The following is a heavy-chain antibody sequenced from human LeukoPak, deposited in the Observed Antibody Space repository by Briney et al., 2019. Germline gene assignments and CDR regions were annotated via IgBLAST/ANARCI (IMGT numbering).Heavy chain of an antibody. J-gene: IGHJ4*02. V-gene: IGHV3-7*01. D-gene: IGHD3-9*01. CDR2: IKQDGSEK. Sequence: GGSLRLSCAASGVTLSSYWMSWVRQAPGKGLEWVANIKQDGSEKYYVDSVKGRFTISRENAKNSLYLQMNSLRAEDTAVYYCARVGSHYDILTGYYILGGFDYWGQGTLVTVSS. CDR1: GVTLSSYW. CDR3: ARVGSHYDILTGYYILGGFDY.